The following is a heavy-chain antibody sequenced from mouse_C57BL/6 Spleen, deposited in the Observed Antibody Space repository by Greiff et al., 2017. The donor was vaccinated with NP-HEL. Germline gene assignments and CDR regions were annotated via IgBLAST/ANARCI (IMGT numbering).Heavy chain of an antibody. J-gene: IGHJ4*01. V-gene: IGHV1-82*01. CDR3: ARNDYDAMDY. CDR1: GYAFSSSW. Sequence: VQLQQSGPELVKPGASVKISCKASGYAFSSSWMNWVQQRPGKGLEWIGRIYPGDGDTNYNGKFKGKATLTADKSSSTAYMQLSSLTSEDSAVYFCARNDYDAMDYWGQGTSVTVSS. CDR2: IYPGDGDT.